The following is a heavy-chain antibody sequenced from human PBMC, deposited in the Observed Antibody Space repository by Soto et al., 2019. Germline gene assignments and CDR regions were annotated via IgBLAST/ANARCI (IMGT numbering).Heavy chain of an antibody. CDR3: ARDGITIFGVVIISWFDP. Sequence: GASVKVSCKASGYTFTSYGISWVRQAPGQGLEWMGWISAYNSNTNYAQKLQGRVTMTTDASTSTAYMELRSLRSDDTAVYYCARDGITIFGVVIISWFDPWGQGTLVTVSS. J-gene: IGHJ5*02. D-gene: IGHD3-3*01. CDR2: ISAYNSNT. CDR1: GYTFTSYG. V-gene: IGHV1-18*01.